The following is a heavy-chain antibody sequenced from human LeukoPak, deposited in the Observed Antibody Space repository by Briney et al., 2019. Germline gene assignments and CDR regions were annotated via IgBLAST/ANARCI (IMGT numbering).Heavy chain of an antibody. CDR2: MNPNSGNT. Sequence: GASVKVSCKASGYTFTSYDISWVRQATGQGLEWMGWMNPNSGNTGYAQKFQGRVTMTRNTSISTAYMELSSLRSEDTAVYYCARGRIRDGYNYYYYGMDVWGQGTTVTVSS. V-gene: IGHV1-8*01. D-gene: IGHD5-24*01. J-gene: IGHJ6*02. CDR3: ARGRIRDGYNYYYYGMDV. CDR1: GYTFTSYD.